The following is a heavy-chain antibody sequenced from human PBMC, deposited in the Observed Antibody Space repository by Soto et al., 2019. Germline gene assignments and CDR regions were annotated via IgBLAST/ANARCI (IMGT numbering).Heavy chain of an antibody. CDR1: GGSISSYY. CDR2: IYYSGST. D-gene: IGHD1-26*01. CDR3: ARRYGGNFDY. V-gene: IGHV4-59*01. Sequence: QVQLQESGPGLVKPSETLSLTCTVSGGSISSYYWSWIRQPPGKGLEWIGYIYYSGSTNYNPSLQRRFTIAVDTSKNQFALKLSSVTAADTAVYYCARRYGGNFDYWGQGTLVTVSS. J-gene: IGHJ4*02.